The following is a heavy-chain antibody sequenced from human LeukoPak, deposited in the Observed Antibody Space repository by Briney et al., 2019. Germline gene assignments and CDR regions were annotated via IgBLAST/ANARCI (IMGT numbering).Heavy chain of an antibody. CDR3: ANPPTGTLDY. D-gene: IGHD3-9*01. V-gene: IGHV3-21*04. J-gene: IGHJ4*02. Sequence: GGSLRLSCAASGFTFSSYSMNWVRQAPGKGLEWVSSISSSSSYIYYADSVKGRFTISRDNSKNTLYLQMNSLRAEDTAVYYCANPPTGTLDYWGQGTLVTVSS. CDR2: ISSSSSYI. CDR1: GFTFSSYS.